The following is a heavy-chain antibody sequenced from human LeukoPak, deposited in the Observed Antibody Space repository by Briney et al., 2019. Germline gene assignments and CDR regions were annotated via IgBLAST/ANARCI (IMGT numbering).Heavy chain of an antibody. Sequence: SGTLSLTCAVYGGSFSGYYWSWIRQPPGKGLEWIGEIHHSGSTNSNPSLKSRVTVSVDTSKNQFSLKLSPVTAADTAVYFCAKNFDLWGRGTLVTVSS. CDR2: IHHSGST. CDR1: GGSFSGYY. J-gene: IGHJ2*01. V-gene: IGHV4-34*01. CDR3: AKNFDL.